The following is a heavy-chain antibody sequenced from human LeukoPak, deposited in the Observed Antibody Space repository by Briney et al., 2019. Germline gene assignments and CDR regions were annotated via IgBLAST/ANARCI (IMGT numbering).Heavy chain of an antibody. Sequence: GGSLRLSCAASGFTFSTYGMHWVRQAPGKGLEWVALIWYDGTNEHYADSVKGRFTISRDNSKNTLWLQMNSLRVEDTAVYYCAKDLSYAFDYWGQGTLVTVSS. V-gene: IGHV3-33*06. CDR3: AKDLSYAFDY. D-gene: IGHD3-16*01. J-gene: IGHJ4*02. CDR2: IWYDGTNE. CDR1: GFTFSTYG.